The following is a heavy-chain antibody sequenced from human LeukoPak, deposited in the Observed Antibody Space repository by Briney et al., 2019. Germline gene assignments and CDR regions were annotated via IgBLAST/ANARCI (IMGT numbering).Heavy chain of an antibody. Sequence: GRSLRLSCAASGFTFSSYAMHWVRQAPGKGLEWVAVISYDGSNEYYADSVKGRFTISRDNSKNTLYLQMNSLRAEDTAVYYCARDKGMKKGFDYWGQGTLVTVSS. CDR3: ARDKGMKKGFDY. CDR1: GFTFSSYA. J-gene: IGHJ4*02. V-gene: IGHV3-30*01. D-gene: IGHD6-13*01. CDR2: ISYDGSNE.